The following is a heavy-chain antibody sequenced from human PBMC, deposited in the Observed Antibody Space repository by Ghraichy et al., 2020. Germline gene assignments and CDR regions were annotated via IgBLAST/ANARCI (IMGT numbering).Heavy chain of an antibody. D-gene: IGHD6-13*01. CDR2: ISGSGGST. CDR3: AKRAEGGTGYFDF. V-gene: IGHV3-23*01. Sequence: GGSLRLSCAASGFTFSSGAMSWVRQAPGKGLEWVSGISGSGGSTYYADSVKGRFTISRDNSKNTLYLQMNNLRAEDTALYYCAKRAEGGTGYFDFWGQGTLVTVSS. J-gene: IGHJ4*02. CDR1: GFTFSSGA.